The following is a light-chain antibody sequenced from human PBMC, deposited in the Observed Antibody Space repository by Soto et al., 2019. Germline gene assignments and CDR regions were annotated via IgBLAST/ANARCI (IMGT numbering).Light chain of an antibody. CDR3: QQYNTFST. CDR2: AAS. CDR1: QSISSS. Sequence: DIQMTQSPSTLSASVGDSVTITCRASQSISSSLNWYQQKPGKAPRLLIYAASTLQSGVPSGFSGSGSGTEFTLTISSLQPDDFATYYCQQYNTFSTFGQGTKVDIK. V-gene: IGKV1-5*01. J-gene: IGKJ1*01.